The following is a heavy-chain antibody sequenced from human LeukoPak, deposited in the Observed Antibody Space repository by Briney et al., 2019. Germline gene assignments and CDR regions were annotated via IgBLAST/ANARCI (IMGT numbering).Heavy chain of an antibody. J-gene: IGHJ4*02. Sequence: GGSLRLSCVASGFTFGKYWMSWVRQAPGKGLEWVANIKLDGSEKNYVDSAKGRFTISRDNTKNSLYLQMNSLRAEDTAVFYCARDQYDTWSRRGNFDSWGQGTLVIVSS. CDR3: ARDQYDTWSRRGNFDS. V-gene: IGHV3-7*03. D-gene: IGHD3/OR15-3a*01. CDR2: IKLDGSEK. CDR1: GFTFGKYW.